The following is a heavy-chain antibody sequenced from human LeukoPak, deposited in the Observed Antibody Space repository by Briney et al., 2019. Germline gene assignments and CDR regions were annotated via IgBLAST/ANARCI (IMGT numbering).Heavy chain of an antibody. D-gene: IGHD3-3*01. J-gene: IGHJ6*03. V-gene: IGHV1-8*01. CDR3: AREVRRVYDFWSGYRRWGMDV. CDR2: MNPNSGNT. CDR1: GYTFTSYD. Sequence: ASVKVSCKASGYTFTSYDINWVRQGTGQGLEWMGWMNPNSGNTGYAQKFQGRVTMTRNTSISTAYMELSSLRSEDTAVYYCAREVRRVYDFWSGYRRWGMDVWGKGTTVTVSS.